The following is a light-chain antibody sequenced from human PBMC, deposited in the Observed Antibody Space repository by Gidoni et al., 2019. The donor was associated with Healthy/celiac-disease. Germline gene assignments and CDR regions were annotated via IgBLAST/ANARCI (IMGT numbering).Light chain of an antibody. CDR1: SGHSSYA. CDR2: LNSDGSH. Sequence: QLVLTQSPSASASLGASVKLTCTLSSGHSSYAIAWHQQQPEKGPRYLMKLNSDGSHSKGDGIPDRFSGSSSGAERYLTISSLQSEDEADYYGQTWGTGVFGGGTKLTVL. V-gene: IGLV4-69*01. J-gene: IGLJ3*02. CDR3: QTWGTGV.